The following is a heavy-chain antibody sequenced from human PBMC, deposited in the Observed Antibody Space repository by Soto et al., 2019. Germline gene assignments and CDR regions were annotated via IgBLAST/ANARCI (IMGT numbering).Heavy chain of an antibody. CDR3: AKDYGGGSWELLYYYYYYMDV. CDR1: GFTFSSYA. J-gene: IGHJ6*03. CDR2: ISGSGGST. D-gene: IGHD2-15*01. V-gene: IGHV3-23*01. Sequence: GSLRLSCAASGFTFSSYAMSWVRQAPGKGLEWVSAISGSGGSTYYADSVKGRFTISRDNSKNTLYLQMNSLRAEDTAVYYCAKDYGGGSWELLYYYYYYMDVWGKGTTVTVSS.